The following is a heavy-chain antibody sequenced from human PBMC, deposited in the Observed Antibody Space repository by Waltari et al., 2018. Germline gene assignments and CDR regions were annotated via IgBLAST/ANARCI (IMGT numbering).Heavy chain of an antibody. CDR1: GFPFINAW. V-gene: IGHV3-15*01. Sequence: EVQLVESGGCLVKPGGSLRLSCAASGFPFINAWMSWVRQAPGKGLEWVGRIKSNTDGGKIDYAAPVKGRFTISRDDSKNTLYLEMNSLKTDDTAVYYCTTVRERTSAFMDVWGKGTTVTVSS. D-gene: IGHD1-26*01. CDR3: TTVRERTSAFMDV. CDR2: IKSNTDGGKI. J-gene: IGHJ6*03.